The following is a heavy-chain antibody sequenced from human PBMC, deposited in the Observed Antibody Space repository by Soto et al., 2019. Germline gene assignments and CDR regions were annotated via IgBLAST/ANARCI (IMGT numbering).Heavy chain of an antibody. Sequence: PSETLSLTCSVSGGFVSSSSYSWGWIRQSPGEGLEWIGSIYHTGNAYYNPSLKSRVTISVDTSKNQFSLKLTSVTAADAALYYCARDFFDSSDYTTNWFDPWGQGTLVTVSS. V-gene: IGHV4-39*01. CDR3: ARDFFDSSDYTTNWFDP. CDR1: GGFVSSSSYS. CDR2: IYHTGNA. J-gene: IGHJ5*02. D-gene: IGHD3-22*01.